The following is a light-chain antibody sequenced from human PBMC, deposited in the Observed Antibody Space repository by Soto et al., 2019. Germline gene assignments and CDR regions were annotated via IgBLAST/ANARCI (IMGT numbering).Light chain of an antibody. J-gene: IGKJ4*02. CDR3: QQYYSYPVT. Sequence: AIRMTQSPSSFSASTGDRVTITCRASQGISSYLAWYQQKPGKAPKLLIYAAYTLQSGVPSRFSGSGSGTDFTLTIGCLQSEDFATYYCQQYYSYPVTFGGGTMVDIK. V-gene: IGKV1-8*01. CDR2: AAY. CDR1: QGISSY.